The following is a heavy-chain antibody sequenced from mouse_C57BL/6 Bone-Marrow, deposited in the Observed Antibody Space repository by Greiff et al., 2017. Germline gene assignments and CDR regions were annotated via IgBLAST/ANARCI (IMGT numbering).Heavy chain of an antibody. D-gene: IGHD2-2*01. J-gene: IGHJ1*03. V-gene: IGHV14-4*01. CDR1: GFNIKDDY. CDR2: IDPENGDT. CDR3: TTSGYYWYFDV. Sequence: EVQLQQSGAELVRPGASVKLSCTAPGFNIKDDYMHWVKQRPEQGLEWIGWIDPENGDTEYASKFQGKATITADTSSNTAYLQLSSLTSEDTAVYYCTTSGYYWYFDVWGTGTTVTVSS.